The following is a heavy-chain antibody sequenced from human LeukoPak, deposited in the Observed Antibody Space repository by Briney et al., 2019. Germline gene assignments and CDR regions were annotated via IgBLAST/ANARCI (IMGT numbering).Heavy chain of an antibody. D-gene: IGHD2-2*01. CDR3: ARGGGPAATSIYYGMDV. Sequence: GASVKVSCKASGGTFSSYAISWVRQAPGQGLEWMGGIIPIFGTANYAQKFQGRVTITADESTSTAYMELSSLRSEDTAVYYCARGGGPAATSIYYGMDVWGQGTTVTVSS. CDR2: IIPIFGTA. V-gene: IGHV1-69*13. J-gene: IGHJ6*02. CDR1: GGTFSSYA.